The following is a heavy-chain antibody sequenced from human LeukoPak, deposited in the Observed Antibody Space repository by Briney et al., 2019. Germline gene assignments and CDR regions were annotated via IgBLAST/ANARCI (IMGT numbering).Heavy chain of an antibody. Sequence: PGGSLRLSCVASGFTFSSYAMSWVRQAPGKGLEWVSTISDSGDNTYYADSVKGRFTISRDNSKNTLYLQMNSLRAEDTAVYYCAKGDYYVDYWGQGTLVTVSS. CDR1: GFTFSSYA. J-gene: IGHJ4*02. CDR3: AKGDYYVDY. CDR2: ISDSGDNT. V-gene: IGHV3-23*01. D-gene: IGHD2-21*01.